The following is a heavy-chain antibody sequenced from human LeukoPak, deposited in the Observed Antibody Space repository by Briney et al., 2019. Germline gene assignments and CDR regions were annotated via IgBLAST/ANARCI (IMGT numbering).Heavy chain of an antibody. J-gene: IGHJ4*02. D-gene: IGHD2-2*01. CDR1: GYTLTELS. CDR2: FDPEDGEK. V-gene: IGHV1-24*01. CDR3: ATGVVVVPAAIAVLFDY. Sequence: ASVKVSCKVSGYTLTELSMHWVRQAPGKGLEWMGGFDPEDGEKIYAQKFQGGVTMTEDTSTDTAYMELSSLRSEDTAVYYCATGVVVVPAAIAVLFDYWGQGTLVTVSS.